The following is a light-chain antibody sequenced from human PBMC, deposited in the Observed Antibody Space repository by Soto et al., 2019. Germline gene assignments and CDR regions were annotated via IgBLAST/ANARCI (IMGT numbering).Light chain of an antibody. V-gene: IGKV3-15*01. Sequence: EIVMTQSPATLSMSPGERATLSCRASQSVSSNLAWYQQKPGQAPRLLISDASTRATGIPARFSGSGSGTEFTLTISSLQSEDSAVYYCQQYNNWWTFGQGTKV. J-gene: IGKJ1*01. CDR3: QQYNNWWT. CDR2: DAS. CDR1: QSVSSN.